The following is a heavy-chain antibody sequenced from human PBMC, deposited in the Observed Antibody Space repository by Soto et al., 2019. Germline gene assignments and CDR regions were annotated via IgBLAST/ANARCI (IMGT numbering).Heavy chain of an antibody. V-gene: IGHV2-5*02. Sequence: SGPTLVNPTQTLTLTCTFSAFSLSTSGEGVGWIRQPPGKALEWLALIYWDDDKRYSPSLKSRLTITKDTSKNQVVITVTNMEPVDTATYSCAHTGVAAYWFDTWGQGSLVNVSS. D-gene: IGHD2-15*01. CDR1: AFSLSTSGEG. CDR2: IYWDDDK. CDR3: AHTGVAAYWFDT. J-gene: IGHJ5*02.